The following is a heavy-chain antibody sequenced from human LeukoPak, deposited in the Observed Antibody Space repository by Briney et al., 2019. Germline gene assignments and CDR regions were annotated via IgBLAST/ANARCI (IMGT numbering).Heavy chain of an antibody. CDR1: GITLSNYG. V-gene: IGHV3-11*01. J-gene: IGHJ5*02. Sequence: PGGSLRLSCTVSGITLSNYGMSWIRQAPGKGLEWLSYINIGGTNTHYADSVKGRFTISRDNAKKSLYLEMNNLRAEDTAVYYCATDGAGFDTWGQGVLVTVSS. CDR3: ATDGAGFDT. CDR2: INIGGTNT.